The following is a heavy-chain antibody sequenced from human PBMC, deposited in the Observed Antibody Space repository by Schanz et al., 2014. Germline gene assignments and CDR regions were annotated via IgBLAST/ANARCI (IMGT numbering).Heavy chain of an antibody. D-gene: IGHD5-18*01. V-gene: IGHV3-30*04. CDR1: GFSFSTYA. CDR3: AREEGYGYGPGAFDI. CDR2: ILYDGSKT. J-gene: IGHJ3*02. Sequence: QVQLVDSGGGLVKPGGSLRLSCAASGFSFSTYAMHWVRQAPGKGLEWVAVILYDGSKTYYADSVKGRFTISRDNSKNTLSLQMNSLRAEDTAVYYCAREEGYGYGPGAFDIWGQGTMXTVSS.